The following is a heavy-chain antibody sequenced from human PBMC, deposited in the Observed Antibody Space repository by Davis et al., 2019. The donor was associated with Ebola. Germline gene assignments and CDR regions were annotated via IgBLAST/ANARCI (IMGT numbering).Heavy chain of an antibody. D-gene: IGHD6-19*01. CDR1: GFTVSSNY. J-gene: IGHJ5*02. CDR2: IYSGGST. Sequence: GESLKISCAASGFTVSSNYMSWVRQAPGKGLEWVSVIYSGGSTYYADSVKGRFTISRDNAKNSLYLQMNSLRAEDTAVYYCARGRSSGWYVGWFDPWGQGTLVTVSS. CDR3: ARGRSSGWYVGWFDP. V-gene: IGHV3-66*01.